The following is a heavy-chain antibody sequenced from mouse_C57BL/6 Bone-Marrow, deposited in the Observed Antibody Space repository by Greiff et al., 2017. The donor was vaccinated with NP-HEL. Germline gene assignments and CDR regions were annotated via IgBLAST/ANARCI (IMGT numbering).Heavy chain of an antibody. CDR1: GFTFSNYW. D-gene: IGHD2-1*01. V-gene: IGHV6-3*01. CDR3: TGGGNRDY. J-gene: IGHJ2*01. CDR2: IRLKSDNYAT. Sequence: EVKLMESGGGLVQPGGSMKLSCVASGFTFSNYWMNWVRQSPEKGLEWVAQIRLKSDNYATHYAESVKGRFTISRDDSKSSVYLQMNNLRAEDTGIYYCTGGGNRDYWGQGTTLTVSS.